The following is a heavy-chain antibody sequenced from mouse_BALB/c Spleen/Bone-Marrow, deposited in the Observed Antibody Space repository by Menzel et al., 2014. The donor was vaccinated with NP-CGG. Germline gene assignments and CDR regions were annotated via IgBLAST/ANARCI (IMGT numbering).Heavy chain of an antibody. J-gene: IGHJ2*01. CDR1: GFTFSSFG. CDR2: ISSGSGTI. D-gene: IGHD4-1*01. Sequence: EVHLVESGGGLVQPGGSRKLSCAASGFTFSSFGMHWVRQAPERGLEWVAYISSGSGTIFYADTVKGRFTISRDNPKNTLFLQMTSLRSEDSAMYYCARGGNWEDFDYWGQGTTLTVSS. V-gene: IGHV5-17*02. CDR3: ARGGNWEDFDY.